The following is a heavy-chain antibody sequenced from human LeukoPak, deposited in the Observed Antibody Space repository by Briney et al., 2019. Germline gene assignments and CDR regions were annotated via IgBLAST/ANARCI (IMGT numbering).Heavy chain of an antibody. V-gene: IGHV3-30*02. CDR1: GFTFSSYG. CDR3: AKRAFAGSTSYFFDS. CDR2: IRYDGSNK. J-gene: IGHJ4*02. D-gene: IGHD3-10*01. Sequence: PGGSLRLSCAASGFTFSSYGMHWVRQAPGKGLEWVAFIRYDGSNKYYADSVKGRFTISRDNSQNTLYLQMNSLRAEDTAVYYCAKRAFAGSTSYFFDSWGQGTLVTVSS.